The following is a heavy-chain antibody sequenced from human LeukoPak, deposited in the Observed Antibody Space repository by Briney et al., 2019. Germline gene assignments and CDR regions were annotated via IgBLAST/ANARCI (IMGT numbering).Heavy chain of an antibody. CDR1: GASIASGSYY. CDR2: ISAGGRT. CDR3: TRGGHDYGGSFDP. J-gene: IGHJ5*02. Sequence: SETLSLTCAISGASIASGSYYWDWIRQPAGSRPEYIGRISAGGRTNYNPSLKSRLTISMDTSKNHVSLRLSSVTAADTALYYCTRGGHDYGGSFDPWGQGILVTVSS. V-gene: IGHV4-61*02. D-gene: IGHD4-23*01.